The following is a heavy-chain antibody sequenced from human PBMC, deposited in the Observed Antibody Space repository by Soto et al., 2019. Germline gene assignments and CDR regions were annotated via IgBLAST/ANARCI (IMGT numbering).Heavy chain of an antibody. CDR2: ISYDGKNE. CDR3: ARDGYSGRSDGFDI. Sequence: QVQLVESGGGVVQPGRSLRLSCAASGFTFGAYSMHWVRQPPGKGLEWVAVISYDGKNERYTDPVKGRFTVSRDNSKSTMYLQMNSLRSEDTAVYYCARDGYSGRSDGFDIWGQGTMVTVPS. CDR1: GFTFGAYS. D-gene: IGHD1-26*01. V-gene: IGHV3-30*04. J-gene: IGHJ3*02.